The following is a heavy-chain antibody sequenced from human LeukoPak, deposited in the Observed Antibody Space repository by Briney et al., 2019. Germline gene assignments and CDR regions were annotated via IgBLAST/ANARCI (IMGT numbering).Heavy chain of an antibody. J-gene: IGHJ5*02. Sequence: SQTLSLTCTVSGGSISSGSYHWSWIRQPAGKGLEWIGRIYTSGSTNYNPSLKSRVTISVDTSKNQFSLKLSSVTAADTAVYYCARQATYCGGDCRVAFDPWGQGTLVTVSS. CDR2: IYTSGST. CDR1: GGSISSGSYH. V-gene: IGHV4-61*02. D-gene: IGHD2-21*01. CDR3: ARQATYCGGDCRVAFDP.